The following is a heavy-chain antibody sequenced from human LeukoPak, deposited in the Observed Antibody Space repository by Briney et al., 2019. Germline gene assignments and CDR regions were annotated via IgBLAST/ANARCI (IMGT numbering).Heavy chain of an antibody. CDR1: GFTFSSYD. V-gene: IGHV3-23*01. CDR2: ISSGDGTT. J-gene: IGHJ4*02. Sequence: GGSLRLSCAASGFTFSSYDMSWVRQPPGKGLDWVSGISSGDGTTYYADSVKGRFTISRGNAKNSLYLQMNSLRAEDTAVYYCAREPRRSGGSCYSDYWGQGTLVTVSS. CDR3: AREPRRSGGSCYSDY. D-gene: IGHD2-15*01.